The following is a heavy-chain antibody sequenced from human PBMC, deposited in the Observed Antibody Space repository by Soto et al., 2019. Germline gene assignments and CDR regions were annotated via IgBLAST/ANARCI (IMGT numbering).Heavy chain of an antibody. CDR1: GFTFSSYA. J-gene: IGHJ5*02. CDR2: ISGSGHST. D-gene: IGHD3-9*01. CDR3: AKDKYDILTGYSIPNWFDP. Sequence: GSLRLSCAVSGFTFSSYAMTWVRQAPGKGLEWVSGISGSGHSTYHADSVKGRFTISRDNPNNTLYLQMNSLRAEDTAVYYCAKDKYDILTGYSIPNWFDPWGQGTLVTVSS. V-gene: IGHV3-23*01.